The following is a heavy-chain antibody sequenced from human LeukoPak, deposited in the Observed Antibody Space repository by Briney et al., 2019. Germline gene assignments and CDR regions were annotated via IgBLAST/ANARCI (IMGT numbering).Heavy chain of an antibody. V-gene: IGHV3-23*01. CDR2: MSGSGGNT. CDR1: GFTFTTYA. D-gene: IGHD6-19*01. J-gene: IGHJ4*02. CDR3: AKGGIGSGWYELDY. Sequence: GGSLRLSCAASGFTFTTYAMSWVCQAPGKGLEWVSGMSGSGGNTHYADSVKGRFTISRDNSKNTLYLQMNSLRAEDTAVYYCAKGGIGSGWYELDYWGLGTLVTVSS.